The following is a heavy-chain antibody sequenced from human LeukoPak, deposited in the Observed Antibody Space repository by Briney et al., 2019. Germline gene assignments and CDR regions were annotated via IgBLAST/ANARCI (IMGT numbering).Heavy chain of an antibody. CDR2: INHSGST. Sequence: SETLSLTCAVYGGSFSGYYWSWIRQPPGKGLEWIGEINHSGSTNYNPSLKSRVTISVDTSKNQFSLKLSSVTAADTAVYYCARSLFGESVFDYWGQGTLVTVSS. D-gene: IGHD3-10*02. CDR3: ARSLFGESVFDY. CDR1: GGSFSGYY. V-gene: IGHV4-34*01. J-gene: IGHJ4*02.